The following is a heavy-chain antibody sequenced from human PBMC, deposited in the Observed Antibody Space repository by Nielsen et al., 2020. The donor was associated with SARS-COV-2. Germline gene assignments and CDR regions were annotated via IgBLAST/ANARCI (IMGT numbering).Heavy chain of an antibody. CDR1: GFTFSSYG. D-gene: IGHD6-6*01. J-gene: IGHJ6*03. CDR3: ARLSSSSPFWYYYYYMDV. Sequence: GGSLRLSCAASGFTFSSYGMHWVRQAPGKGLEWVAVISYDGSNKYYADSVKGRFTISRDNSKNTLYLQMNSLRAEDTAVYYCARLSSSSPFWYYYYYMDVWGKGTTVTVSS. V-gene: IGHV3-30*03. CDR2: ISYDGSNK.